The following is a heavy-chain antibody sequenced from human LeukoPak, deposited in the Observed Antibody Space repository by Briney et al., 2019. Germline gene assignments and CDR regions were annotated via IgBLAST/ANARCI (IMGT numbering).Heavy chain of an antibody. CDR3: ARGGGMRSWYDFDY. CDR2: IKEAGSEK. CDR1: GFTFSNYW. V-gene: IGHV3-7*04. Sequence: GGSLRLSCAASGFTFSNYWMSWARHAPGKGLEFMANIKEAGSEKYYVHSVKGRFTISRDNDKNLVQLQMNSLRAEDTAVYYCARGGGMRSWYDFDYWGQGTLVTVSS. D-gene: IGHD6-13*01. J-gene: IGHJ4*02.